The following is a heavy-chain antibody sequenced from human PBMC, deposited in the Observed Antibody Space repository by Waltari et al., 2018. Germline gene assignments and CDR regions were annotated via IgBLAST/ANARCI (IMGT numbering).Heavy chain of an antibody. Sequence: QVQLVQSGAEVKTSGASVTVSCRASGHPFSDLLINWVRQAPGQRLEWMGWINAGKGNTKYSPKFQGRVNIYRDMSASTAYMELISLQSEDTAVYFCARDRVPHFYDSNDRGGMDVWGQGATVTITS. V-gene: IGHV1-3*01. D-gene: IGHD2-2*01. CDR2: INAGKGNT. CDR3: ARDRVPHFYDSNDRGGMDV. J-gene: IGHJ6*02. CDR1: GHPFSDLL.